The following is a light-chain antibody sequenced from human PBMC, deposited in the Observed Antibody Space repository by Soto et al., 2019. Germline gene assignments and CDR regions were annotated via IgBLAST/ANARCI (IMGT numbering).Light chain of an antibody. CDR1: SSNIGSNT. Sequence: QSVLTQPPSASGTPGQRVTISCSGSSSNIGSNTVNWYQQLPGTAPKLLIYSNNQRPSGVPDRFSGSKSGTSASLAISGLQSEDEADYYWAAWDDSLNGPVFGTVNKLTVL. J-gene: IGLJ1*01. CDR2: SNN. V-gene: IGLV1-44*01. CDR3: AAWDDSLNGPV.